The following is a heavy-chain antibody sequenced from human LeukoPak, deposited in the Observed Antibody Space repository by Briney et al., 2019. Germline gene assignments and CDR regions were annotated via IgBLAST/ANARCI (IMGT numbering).Heavy chain of an antibody. CDR3: TTDPPSPYYYDSSGYVDY. CDR1: GFTFSPHY. CDR2: IRNKADGYTT. D-gene: IGHD3-22*01. Sequence: EGSLRLSCVASGFTFSPHYMDWVRQSPGQGLEWGGVIRNKADGYTTIYAASVKGRFTISRGDSKNSVYLQMDSLKTEDTAVYYCTTDPPSPYYYDSSGYVDYWGQGTLVTVSS. V-gene: IGHV3-72*01. J-gene: IGHJ4*02.